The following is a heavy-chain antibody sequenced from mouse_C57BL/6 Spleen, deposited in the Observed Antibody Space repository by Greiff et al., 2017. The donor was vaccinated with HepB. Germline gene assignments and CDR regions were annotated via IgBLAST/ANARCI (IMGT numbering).Heavy chain of an antibody. V-gene: IGHV1-82*01. Sequence: VQLQESGPELVKPGASVKISCKASGYAFSSSWMNWVKQRPGKGLEWIGRIYPGDGDTNYNGKFKGKATLTADKSSSTAYMQLSSLTSEDSAVYFCAREFDQWYFDVWGTGTTVTVSS. CDR1: GYAFSSSW. J-gene: IGHJ1*03. CDR2: IYPGDGDT. CDR3: AREFDQWYFDV.